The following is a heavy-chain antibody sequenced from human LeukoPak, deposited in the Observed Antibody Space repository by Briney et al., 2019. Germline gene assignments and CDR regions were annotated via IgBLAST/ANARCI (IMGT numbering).Heavy chain of an antibody. CDR3: AKAGSSGWYLLDY. D-gene: IGHD6-19*01. CDR2: IRYDGSNK. CDR1: GFTFSSYG. V-gene: IGHV3-30*02. J-gene: IGHJ4*02. Sequence: GGSLRLSCAASGFTFSSYGMHWVRQAPGKGLEWVAFIRYDGSNKYYADSVKGRFTISRDNSKNTLYLQMNSLRAEDTAVYYCAKAGSSGWYLLDYWGQGTLVTVSS.